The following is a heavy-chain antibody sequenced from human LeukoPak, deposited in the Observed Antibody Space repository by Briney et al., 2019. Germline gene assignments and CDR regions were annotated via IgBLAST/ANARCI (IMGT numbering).Heavy chain of an antibody. J-gene: IGHJ6*03. CDR1: GYTFTSDY. D-gene: IGHD1-26*01. CDR3: ARVGARGYMDV. V-gene: IGHV1-46*01. Sequence: ASVKVSSKPSGYTFTSDYMHSVRQAPGQGLEWMGIINPSGGSTSYAQKFQGRVTMTRDMSTSTVYMELSSLRSEDTAVYYCARVGARGYMDVCGKGTTVTISS. CDR2: INPSGGST.